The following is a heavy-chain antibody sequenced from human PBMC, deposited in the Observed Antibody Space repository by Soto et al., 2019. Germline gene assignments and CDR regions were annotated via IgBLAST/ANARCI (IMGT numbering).Heavy chain of an antibody. CDR3: ARSMTTVTTDGAFDI. V-gene: IGHV5-51*01. CDR1: GYSFTTYL. D-gene: IGHD4-4*01. Sequence: GESLKISCKGSGYSFTTYLIGWVRPMPGKGLEWMGIIYPGDSDTRYSPSFQGQVTISADKSINTAYLQWSSLKASDTAMYYCARSMTTVTTDGAFDIWGQGTMVTVSS. CDR2: IYPGDSDT. J-gene: IGHJ3*02.